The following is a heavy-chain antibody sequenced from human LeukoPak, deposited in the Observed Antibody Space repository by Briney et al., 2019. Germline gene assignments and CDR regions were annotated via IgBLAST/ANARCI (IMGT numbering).Heavy chain of an antibody. Sequence: SETLSLTCAVSGVSISSGGYSWSWIRQPPGKGLEWIGYIYHSGSTYYNPSLKSRVTISADRSKNQFSLKLSSVTAADTAVYYCARDGGVATITWYFDLWGRGTLVTVSS. V-gene: IGHV4-30-2*01. J-gene: IGHJ2*01. CDR1: GVSISSGGYS. D-gene: IGHD5-12*01. CDR3: ARDGGVATITWYFDL. CDR2: IYHSGST.